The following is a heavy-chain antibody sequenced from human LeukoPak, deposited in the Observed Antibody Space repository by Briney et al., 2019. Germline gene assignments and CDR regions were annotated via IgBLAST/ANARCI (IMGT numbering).Heavy chain of an antibody. CDR3: ASRPVVTTPYYFDY. CDR1: GFTFSSYA. CDR2: ISGSGGST. D-gene: IGHD4-23*01. V-gene: IGHV3-23*01. Sequence: GGSLRLSCAASGFTFSSYAMSWVRQAPGKGLEWVSAISGSGGSTYYADSVKSRFTISRDNSKNTLYLQMNSLRAEDTAVYYCASRPVVTTPYYFDYWGQGTLVTVSS. J-gene: IGHJ4*02.